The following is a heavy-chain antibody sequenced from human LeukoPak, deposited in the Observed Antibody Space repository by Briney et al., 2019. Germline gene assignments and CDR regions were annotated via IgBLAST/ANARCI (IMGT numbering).Heavy chain of an antibody. D-gene: IGHD3-16*01. CDR2: IYHSGST. CDR3: ARGRGSLFY. J-gene: IGHJ4*02. CDR1: GGSIGSGGYS. Sequence: SETLSLTCAVSGGSIGSGGYSWSWIRQPPGKGLEWIGYIYHSGSTYYNPSLKSRVTISVDRSKNQFSLKLSSVTAADTAVYYCARGRGSLFYWGQGTLVTVSS. V-gene: IGHV4-30-2*01.